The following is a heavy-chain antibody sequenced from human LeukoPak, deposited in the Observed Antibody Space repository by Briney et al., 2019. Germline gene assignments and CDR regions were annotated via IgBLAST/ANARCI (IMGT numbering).Heavy chain of an antibody. CDR2: TYYRSKWNS. V-gene: IGHV6-1*01. J-gene: IGHJ5*02. Sequence: SQTLSLTCAISGDSVSSNSASWNWIRQSPSRGLEWLGRTYYRSKWNSDYAVSVKSRITINPDTSKNQFSLHLESVTPEDTAVYYCARDPDNSYEWGPFDPWGQGTLVTVSS. CDR1: GDSVSSNSAS. CDR3: ARDPDNSYEWGPFDP. D-gene: IGHD1-1*01.